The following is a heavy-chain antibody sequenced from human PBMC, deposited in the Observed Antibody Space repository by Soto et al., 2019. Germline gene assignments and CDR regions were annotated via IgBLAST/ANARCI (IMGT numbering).Heavy chain of an antibody. CDR1: GYTFTSYA. CDR2: INAGNGNT. CDR3: IVLLWFGELLGAPVN. Sequence: ASVKVSCKASGYTFTSYAMHWVRQAPGQRLEWMGWINAGNGNTKYSQKFQGRVTITRDTSASTAYMELSSLRSEDTAVYYCIVLLWFGELLGAPVNCGQGPLVTVSS. V-gene: IGHV1-3*01. D-gene: IGHD3-10*01. J-gene: IGHJ4*02.